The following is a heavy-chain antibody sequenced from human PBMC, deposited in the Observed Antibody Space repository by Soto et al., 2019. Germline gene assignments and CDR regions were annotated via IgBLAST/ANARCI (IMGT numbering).Heavy chain of an antibody. J-gene: IGHJ4*02. CDR2: INPNSGGT. Sequence: ASVKVSCKASGYTFTGYYIHWVRQAPGQGLEWMGWINPNSGGTNYAQKFQGWVTMTRDTSISTAYMELSRLRSDDTAVYYCARGAAAWSRQIRVYYFDYWGQGTLVTVS. CDR3: ARGAAAWSRQIRVYYFDY. CDR1: GYTFTGYY. D-gene: IGHD6-13*01. V-gene: IGHV1-2*04.